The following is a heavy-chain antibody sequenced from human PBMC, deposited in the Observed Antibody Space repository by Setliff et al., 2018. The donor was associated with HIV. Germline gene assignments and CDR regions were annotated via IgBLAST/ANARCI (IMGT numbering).Heavy chain of an antibody. CDR1: GGYFSSYY. Sequence: SETLSLTCAVYGGYFSSYYWSWIRQPPGKGLEWIGEINHRGSTNHNPSLKSRVTISVDTSKNQFSLKLSSATAADTAVYYCARNPQPTGTPDYYYYYYMDVWGKGTTVTVSS. V-gene: IGHV4-34*01. CDR2: INHRGST. D-gene: IGHD1-1*01. J-gene: IGHJ6*03. CDR3: ARNPQPTGTPDYYYYYYMDV.